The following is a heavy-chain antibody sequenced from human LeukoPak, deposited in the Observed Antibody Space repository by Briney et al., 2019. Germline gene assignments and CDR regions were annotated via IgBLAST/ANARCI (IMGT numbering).Heavy chain of an antibody. CDR2: IIPILGIA. Sequence: SAKVSCKASGGTFSSYAISWVRQAPAQGVEWMGRIIPILGIANYAQKFQGRVTITADKSTSTAYMELSSLRSEDTAVYYCARDGYYDRAGDAFDIWGQGTMVTVSS. CDR1: GGTFSSYA. CDR3: ARDGYYDRAGDAFDI. D-gene: IGHD3-22*01. J-gene: IGHJ3*02. V-gene: IGHV1-69*04.